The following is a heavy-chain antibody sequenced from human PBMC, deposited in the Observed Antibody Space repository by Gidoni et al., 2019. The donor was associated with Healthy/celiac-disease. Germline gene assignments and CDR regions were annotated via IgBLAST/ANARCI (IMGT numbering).Heavy chain of an antibody. J-gene: IGHJ3*02. D-gene: IGHD3-9*01. V-gene: IGHV3-53*01. CDR2: IYSGGST. CDR3: ATGSRTYYDILTGLGAFDI. Sequence: EVQLVESGGGLIQPGGSLRLSCAASGFTVSSNYMSWVRQAPGKGLEWVSVIYSGGSTYYADSVKGRFTTSRDNSKNTLYLQMNSLRAEDTAVYYCATGSRTYYDILTGLGAFDIWGQGTMVTVSS. CDR1: GFTVSSNY.